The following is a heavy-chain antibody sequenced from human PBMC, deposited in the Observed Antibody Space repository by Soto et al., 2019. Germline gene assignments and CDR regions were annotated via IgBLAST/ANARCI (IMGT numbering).Heavy chain of an antibody. CDR3: ASIEDYFDY. CDR1: GSISSYY. CDR2: IYYSGST. V-gene: IGHV4-59*12. J-gene: IGHJ4*02. Sequence: GSISSYYWSWIRQPPGKGLEWIGYIYYSGSTNYNPSLKSRVTISVDTSKNQFSLKLSSVTAADTAVYYCASIEDYFDYWGQGTLVTVSS.